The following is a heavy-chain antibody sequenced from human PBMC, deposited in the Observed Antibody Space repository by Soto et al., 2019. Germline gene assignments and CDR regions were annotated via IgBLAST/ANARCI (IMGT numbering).Heavy chain of an antibody. D-gene: IGHD6-13*01. CDR3: AREEGGDSSSWYDYYGMDV. Sequence: ASVKVSCKASGYTFTSYAMHWVRQAPGQRLEWMGWINAGNGNTKYSQKFQDRVTITRDTSASTAYMELSSLRSEDTAVYYCAREEGGDSSSWYDYYGMDVWGQGTTVTVSS. CDR1: GYTFTSYA. J-gene: IGHJ6*02. CDR2: INAGNGNT. V-gene: IGHV1-3*01.